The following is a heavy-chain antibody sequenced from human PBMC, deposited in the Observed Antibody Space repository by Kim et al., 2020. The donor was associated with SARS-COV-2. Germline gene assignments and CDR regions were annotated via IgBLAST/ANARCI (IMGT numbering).Heavy chain of an antibody. CDR1: GGSFSGYY. Sequence: SETLSLTCAVYGGSFSGYYWSWIRQPPGKGLEWIGEINHSGSTNYNPSLKSRVTISVDTSKNQFSLKLSSVTAADTAVYYCARRKMVRGVIIGRWFDPWGQGTLVTVSS. D-gene: IGHD3-10*01. CDR2: INHSGST. CDR3: ARRKMVRGVIIGRWFDP. V-gene: IGHV4-34*01. J-gene: IGHJ5*02.